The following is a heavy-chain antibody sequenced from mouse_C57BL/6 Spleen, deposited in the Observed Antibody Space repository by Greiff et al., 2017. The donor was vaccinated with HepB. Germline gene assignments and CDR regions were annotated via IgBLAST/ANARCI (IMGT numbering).Heavy chain of an antibody. V-gene: IGHV1-69*01. J-gene: IGHJ2*01. CDR1: GYTFTSYW. CDR2: IDPSDSYT. Sequence: QVQLQQPGAELVMPGASVKLSCKASGYTFTSYWMHWVKQRPGQGLEWIGEIDPSDSYTNYNQKFKGKSTLTVDKSSSTAYMQLSSLTSEDSAVYYCARSRRGFYYFDYWGQGTTLTVSS. CDR3: ARSRRGFYYFDY.